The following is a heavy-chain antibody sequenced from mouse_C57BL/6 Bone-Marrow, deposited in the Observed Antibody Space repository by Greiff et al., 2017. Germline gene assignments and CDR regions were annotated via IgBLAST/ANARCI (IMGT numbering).Heavy chain of an antibody. CDR1: GYTFTHYW. Sequence: VQLQESAAGLVRPGTSVKMSCKASGYTFTHYWIGWAKQRPGHGLARIGDIYPGGGYTTYNEKFKGKATLTADKSSSTAYMQFSSLTSEDSAICYGARSKYYAIDYGGQGSSVTVTS. CDR3: ARSKYYAIDY. V-gene: IGHV1-63*01. J-gene: IGHJ4*01. CDR2: IYPGGGYT.